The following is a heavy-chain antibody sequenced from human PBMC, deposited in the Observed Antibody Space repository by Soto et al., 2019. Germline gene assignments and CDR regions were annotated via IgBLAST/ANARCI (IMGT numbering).Heavy chain of an antibody. CDR1: GYTFTSYY. Sequence: QVQLEQSGAEVKNPGASVKVSCKASGYTFTSYYMHWVRQAPGQGLEWMGVINPGGGITSYAENLHGRVNMTRDTSTRTAYMELSSLRSEDTAIYYCARGLAVAYSPALLWGQGTLLTVYS. V-gene: IGHV1-46*01. D-gene: IGHD6-19*01. J-gene: IGHJ4*02. CDR2: INPGGGIT. CDR3: ARGLAVAYSPALL.